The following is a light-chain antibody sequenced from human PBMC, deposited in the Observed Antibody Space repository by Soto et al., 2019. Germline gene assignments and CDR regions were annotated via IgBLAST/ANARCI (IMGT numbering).Light chain of an antibody. J-gene: IGLJ1*01. Sequence: QSALTQPASVSGSPGQSITISCTGTSSDVGAYNYVSWYQQYPGRAPKVIIFEVRKRPSGVSTRFSGSKSGNTASLTISGIQAEDEADYYCVSFTTSRSYVFGTVTKLTVL. V-gene: IGLV2-14*01. CDR2: EVR. CDR3: VSFTTSRSYV. CDR1: SSDVGAYNY.